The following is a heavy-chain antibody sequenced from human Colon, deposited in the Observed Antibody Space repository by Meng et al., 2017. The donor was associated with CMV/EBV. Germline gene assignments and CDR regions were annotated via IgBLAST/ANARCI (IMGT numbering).Heavy chain of an antibody. CDR3: VRADVADQNNIAIAYFYGLDV. J-gene: IGHJ6*02. V-gene: IGHV3-74*03. CDR1: GFTFTNYW. D-gene: IGHD2/OR15-2a*01. CDR2: INTDGTTL. Sequence: GGSLRLSCAVSGFTFTNYWMHWVRHSPGKGLEWVSRINTDGTTLTYAASVKGRFTVSRDNAKNMVYLQMASLRANDTGVYYCVRADVADQNNIAIAYFYGLDVWGQGTTVTVSS.